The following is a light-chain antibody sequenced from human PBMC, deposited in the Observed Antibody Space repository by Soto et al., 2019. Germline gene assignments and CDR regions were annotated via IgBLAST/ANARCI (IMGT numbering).Light chain of an antibody. CDR2: TLS. V-gene: IGKV2-40*01. J-gene: IGKJ5*01. CDR1: QSLLDSDDGNTY. Sequence: DIVMTQTPLSLPVTPGEPVSISCRSSQSLLDSDDGNTYWDWYLQKPGQAPQLLMYTLSYRTPGVTVGCSGGESGTDFTLKISRVEAEDVGVYYCKQRIGCPSTCGQGTRLEIK. CDR3: KQRIGCPST.